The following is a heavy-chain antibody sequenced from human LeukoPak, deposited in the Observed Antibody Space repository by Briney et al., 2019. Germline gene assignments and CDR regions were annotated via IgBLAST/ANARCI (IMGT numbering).Heavy chain of an antibody. J-gene: IGHJ4*02. CDR2: MNPNSGNT. CDR3: ARGYSGQFDY. D-gene: IGHD5-12*01. CDR1: GYTFTGYY. Sequence: ASVKVSCKASGYTFTGYYMHWVRQAPGQGLEWMGWMNPNSGNTGYAQKFQGRVTMTRNTSISTAYMELSSLRSEDTAVYYCARGYSGQFDYWGQGTLVTVSS. V-gene: IGHV1-8*02.